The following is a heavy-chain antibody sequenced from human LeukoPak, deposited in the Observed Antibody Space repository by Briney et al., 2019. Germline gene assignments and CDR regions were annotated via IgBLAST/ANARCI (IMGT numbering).Heavy chain of an antibody. V-gene: IGHV3-74*01. CDR2: INTDGSST. D-gene: IGHD1-26*01. J-gene: IGHJ5*02. CDR3: ARAPKFRLVGVPKGPFDP. Sequence: GGSLRLSCAASGFTFSSYWMHWVRQAPGKGLVWVSRINTDGSSTNYADSVKGRFFISRDNAKNSLYLQMNSLRAEDTAVYYCARAPKFRLVGVPKGPFDPWGQGTLVTVSS. CDR1: GFTFSSYW.